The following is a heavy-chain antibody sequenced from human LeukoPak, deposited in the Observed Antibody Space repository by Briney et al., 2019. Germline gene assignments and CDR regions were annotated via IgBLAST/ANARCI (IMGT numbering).Heavy chain of an antibody. D-gene: IGHD5-24*01. Sequence: SQTLSLTCTASVGSIRSGSNYWTWIRQPAGKGLEWIGRIYTSGTTHYNPSLKSRVTISVDTSKNQFSLKLSSVTAADTAVYYCARSLDGYNPGDYWGQGTLVTVSS. CDR3: ARSLDGYNPGDY. CDR2: IYTSGTT. J-gene: IGHJ4*02. CDR1: VGSIRSGSNY. V-gene: IGHV4-61*02.